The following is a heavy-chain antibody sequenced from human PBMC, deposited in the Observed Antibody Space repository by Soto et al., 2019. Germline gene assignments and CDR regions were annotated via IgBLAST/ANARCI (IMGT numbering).Heavy chain of an antibody. J-gene: IGHJ4*02. CDR1: GFSFSSYD. CDR3: AKGSYSGVYSDFDY. D-gene: IGHD1-26*01. Sequence: ALRLSCAASGFSFSSYDMYWVRQAPGKGLEWVAAISYDGTKKYYADSVKGRFTLSRDNSKNTLYLQMNSLRAGDTAVYYCAKGSYSGVYSDFDYWGQGSLVTLSS. V-gene: IGHV3-30*18. CDR2: ISYDGTKK.